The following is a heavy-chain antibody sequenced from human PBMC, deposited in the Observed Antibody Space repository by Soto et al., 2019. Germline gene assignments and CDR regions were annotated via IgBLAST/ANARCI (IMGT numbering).Heavy chain of an antibody. CDR2: IIPIFGTA. J-gene: IGHJ5*02. Sequence: ASVKVSCKASGGTFSSYAISWVRQAPGQGLEWMGGIIPIFGTANYAQKFQGRVTITADESTSTAYMELSSLRSEDTAVYHCARGSRDDFWSGYYSLNKNWFDPWGQGTLVTVSS. CDR3: ARGSRDDFWSGYYSLNKNWFDP. CDR1: GGTFSSYA. D-gene: IGHD3-3*01. V-gene: IGHV1-69*13.